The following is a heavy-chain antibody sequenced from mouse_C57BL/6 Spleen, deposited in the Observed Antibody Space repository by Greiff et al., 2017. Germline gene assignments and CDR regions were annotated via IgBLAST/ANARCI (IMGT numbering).Heavy chain of an antibody. CDR2: INPSNGGT. D-gene: IGHD1-1*01. J-gene: IGHJ3*01. V-gene: IGHV1-53*01. CDR1: GYTFTSYW. CDR3: ARSNTTGVAPPFAY. Sequence: QVQLQQPGTELVKPGASVKLSCKASGYTFTSYWMHWVKQRPGQGLEWIGNINPSNGGTNYNEKVKSKATLTVDKSSSTAYMLLSSLPSEDSAVYYCARSNTTGVAPPFAYWGQGTLVTVSA.